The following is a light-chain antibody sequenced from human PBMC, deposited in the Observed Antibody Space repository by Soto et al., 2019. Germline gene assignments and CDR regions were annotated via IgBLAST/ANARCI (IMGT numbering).Light chain of an antibody. V-gene: IGLV2-8*01. J-gene: IGLJ3*02. CDR2: EVS. CDR3: SSYAGSNNLV. Sequence: QSALTQPPSASGSPGQSVTISCTGTSSDVGGYNYVSWYQQHPGKAPKLMIYEVSKRPSGVPDRFSGSKSGNTASLTVSGLQAEDEADYYCSSYAGSNNLVFGGVTNLTVL. CDR1: SSDVGGYNY.